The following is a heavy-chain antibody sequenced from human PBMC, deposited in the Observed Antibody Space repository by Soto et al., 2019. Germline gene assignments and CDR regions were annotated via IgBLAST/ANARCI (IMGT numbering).Heavy chain of an antibody. V-gene: IGHV1-3*01. D-gene: IGHD6-19*01. Sequence: ASVKVSCKASGYTFTSYAMHWVRQARGQRLEWMGWINAGNGNTKYSQKFQGRVTITRDTSASTAYMELSSLRSEDTAVYYCARVSSGWYERYFDYWGQGTLVTVSS. CDR2: INAGNGNT. CDR3: ARVSSGWYERYFDY. J-gene: IGHJ4*02. CDR1: GYTFTSYA.